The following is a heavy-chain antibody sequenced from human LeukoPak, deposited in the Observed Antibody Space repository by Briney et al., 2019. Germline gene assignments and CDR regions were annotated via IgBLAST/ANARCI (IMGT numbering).Heavy chain of an antibody. CDR3: ARGVLRYFDWLPPYNWFDP. Sequence: SETLSLTCAVHGGSFRGYYWSWIRQPLGKGLGWIGEINHRGSTNYNPSLKSRGTIAVDTSKNQFSLKLSSVTAADTAVYYCARGVLRYFDWLPPYNWFDPWGQGTLVTVSS. D-gene: IGHD3-9*01. CDR1: GGSFRGYY. J-gene: IGHJ5*02. CDR2: INHRGST. V-gene: IGHV4-34*01.